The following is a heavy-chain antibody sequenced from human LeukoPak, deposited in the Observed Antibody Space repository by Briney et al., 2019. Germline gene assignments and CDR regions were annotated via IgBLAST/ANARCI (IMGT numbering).Heavy chain of an antibody. D-gene: IGHD1-26*01. J-gene: IGHJ4*02. CDR3: ARDKIVGPTTLDY. V-gene: IGHV3-11*04. Sequence: GGSLRLSCAASGFVFSDYYMSWIRQTPRKGLEWVSYISSSGSTIYYADSVKGRFTISRDDAKNSLYLQMNSLGVGDTAVYYCARDKIVGPTTLDYWGQGTLVTVSS. CDR1: GFVFSDYY. CDR2: ISSSGSTI.